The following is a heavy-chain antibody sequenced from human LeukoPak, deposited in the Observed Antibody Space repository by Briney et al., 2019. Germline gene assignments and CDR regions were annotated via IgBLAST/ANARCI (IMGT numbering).Heavy chain of an antibody. CDR2: TSYDGGEK. CDR1: GFTFTSYA. J-gene: IGHJ4*02. D-gene: IGHD1/OR15-1a*01. V-gene: IGHV3-30-3*01. CDR3: ARAQNNAWHNFDF. Sequence: PGGSLRLSCAASGFTFTSYAMHSVRQAPGKGLEWVAVTSYDGGEKYYANSVKGRFTISRDNSKNTLYMQMNSLRAEDTAVYYCARAQNNAWHNFDFWGQGTLVTVSS.